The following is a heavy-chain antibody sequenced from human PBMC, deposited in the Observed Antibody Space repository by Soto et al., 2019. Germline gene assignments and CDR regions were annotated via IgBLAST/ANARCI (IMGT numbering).Heavy chain of an antibody. CDR1: GFTFSDFE. J-gene: IGHJ4*02. V-gene: IGHV3-30-3*01. D-gene: IGHD1-7*01. CDR2: ISYDGSNQ. Sequence: QVQLVESGGGVVQPGRSLRLSCSASGFTFSDFEMYWVRQAPGKGLDWVSFISYDGSNQYYAGSVKGRFTVSRDNSKNTLFLLLNSLRPEDTAVYFFARPTGTAPRFDYWGQGTLVTVSS. CDR3: ARPTGTAPRFDY.